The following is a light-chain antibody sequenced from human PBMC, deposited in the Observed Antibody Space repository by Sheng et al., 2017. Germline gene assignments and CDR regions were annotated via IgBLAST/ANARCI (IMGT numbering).Light chain of an antibody. J-gene: IGKJ1*01. CDR3: QQSYNNT. CDR1: HSITTY. V-gene: IGKV1-39*01. Sequence: DIQMTQSPSSLSASVGDRVTIACRASHSITTYLNWYQQRPGKAPKLLIYGASSLQSGVSSRFSGSGSGTDFTLTISNLQPEDFATYYCQQSYNNTFGQGTKVEIK. CDR2: GAS.